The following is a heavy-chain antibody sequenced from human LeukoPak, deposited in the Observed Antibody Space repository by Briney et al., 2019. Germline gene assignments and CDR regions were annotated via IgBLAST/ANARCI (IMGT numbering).Heavy chain of an antibody. CDR2: VFYGGST. CDR3: ASPETYYYDSSGYGNDAFDI. J-gene: IGHJ3*02. D-gene: IGHD3-22*01. V-gene: IGHV4-39*01. CDR1: GYSISSGIYY. Sequence: RSSETLSLTCAVSGYSISSGIYYWGWIRQPPGKGLEWIGSVFYGGSTYYNPSLKSRVTISVDTSKNQFSLQLSFLTAADTAVYYCASPETYYYDSSGYGNDAFDIWGQGTMVTVSS.